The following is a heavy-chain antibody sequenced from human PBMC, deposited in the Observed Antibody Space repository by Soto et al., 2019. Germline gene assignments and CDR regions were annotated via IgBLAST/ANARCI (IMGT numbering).Heavy chain of an antibody. CDR3: ARDSGSGSYSYNWFDP. V-gene: IGHV4-59*01. CDR2: IYYSGST. Sequence: SETLSLTCTVSGGSISSYYWSWIRQPPGKGLEWIGYIYYSGSTNYNPSLRSRVTISVDTSKNQFSLKLSSVTAADTAVYYCARDSGSGSYSYNWFDPCGQRTLVTVSS. J-gene: IGHJ5*02. D-gene: IGHD3-10*01. CDR1: GGSISSYY.